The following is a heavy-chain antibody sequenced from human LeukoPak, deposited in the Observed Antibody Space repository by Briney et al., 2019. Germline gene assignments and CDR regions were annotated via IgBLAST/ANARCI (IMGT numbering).Heavy chain of an antibody. CDR2: LYSGGLT. J-gene: IGHJ3*02. V-gene: IGHV4-39*01. Sequence: SETLSLTCTVSGASISSSDYYWGWIRQPPGRGLEWIGSLYSGGLTYYNPSLKSRVTISVDTSKNQFSLKVTSVTAADTAVYSCASGGYSSGWYGSFDIWGQWTVVTVSS. CDR3: ASGGYSSGWYGSFDI. CDR1: GASISSSDYY. D-gene: IGHD6-19*01.